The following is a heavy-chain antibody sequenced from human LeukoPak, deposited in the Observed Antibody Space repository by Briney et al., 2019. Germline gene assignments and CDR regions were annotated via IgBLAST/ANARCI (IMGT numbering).Heavy chain of an antibody. CDR3: AKAKTMTHDAFDI. J-gene: IGHJ3*02. D-gene: IGHD3-22*01. CDR2: ISGSGGNT. CDR1: GFTFSSYA. V-gene: IGHV3-23*01. Sequence: GSLRLSCVASGFTFSSYAMSCVRQAPGKGLEWVSAISGSGGNTYYADSVKGRFTISRDNSKNTLYLQMNSLRAEDTAVYYCAKAKTMTHDAFDIWGQGTMVTVSS.